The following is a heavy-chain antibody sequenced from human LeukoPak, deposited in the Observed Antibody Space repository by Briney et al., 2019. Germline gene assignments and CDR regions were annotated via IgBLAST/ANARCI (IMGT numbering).Heavy chain of an antibody. CDR1: GFTFSSYE. D-gene: IGHD3-22*01. Sequence: GGSLRLSCAASGFTFSSYEMNWVRQAPGKGLEWVSYISSSGSTIYYADSVKGRFTISRDNAKNSLYLQMNSLRAEDTAVYYCAKDKYYDSSLFTGFDYWGQGTLVTVSS. V-gene: IGHV3-48*03. CDR2: ISSSGSTI. J-gene: IGHJ4*02. CDR3: AKDKYYDSSLFTGFDY.